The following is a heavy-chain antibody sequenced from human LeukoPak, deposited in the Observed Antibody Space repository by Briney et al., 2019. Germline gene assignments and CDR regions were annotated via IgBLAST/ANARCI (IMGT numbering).Heavy chain of an antibody. Sequence: GESLKISRKGSGYSFTSYWIGWVRQMPGKGLEWMGIIYPGDSDTRYSPSFQGQVTISADKSISTAYLQWSSLKASDTAMYYCARPRIAAATRGAFDIWGQGTMVTVSS. D-gene: IGHD6-13*01. CDR2: IYPGDSDT. CDR3: ARPRIAAATRGAFDI. V-gene: IGHV5-51*01. CDR1: GYSFTSYW. J-gene: IGHJ3*02.